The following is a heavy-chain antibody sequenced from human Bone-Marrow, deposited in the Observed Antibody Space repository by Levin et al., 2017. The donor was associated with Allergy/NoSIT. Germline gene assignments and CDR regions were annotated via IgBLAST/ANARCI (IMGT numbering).Heavy chain of an antibody. Sequence: KGGESLKISCQGSGYSFTSHWIGWVRQLPGKGLEWMGIIFPDDSDTRYTPSFQGQVTISADKSITTAYLQLSGLKASDTAMYYCAAGGAYGDYVFDNWGQGTLVTVSS. CDR2: IFPDDSDT. D-gene: IGHD4-17*01. CDR1: GYSFTSHW. CDR3: AAGGAYGDYVFDN. J-gene: IGHJ4*02. V-gene: IGHV5-51*01.